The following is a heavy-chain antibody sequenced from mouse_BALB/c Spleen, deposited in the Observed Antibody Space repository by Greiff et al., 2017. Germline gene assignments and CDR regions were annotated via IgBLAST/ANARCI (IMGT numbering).Heavy chain of an antibody. Sequence: EVQGVESGGGLVQPKGSLKLSCAASGFTFNTYAMNWVRQAPGKGLEWVARIRSKSNNYATYYADSVKDRFTISRDDSQSMLYLQMNNLKTEDTAMYYCVRGKSTWYAMDYWGQGTSVTVSS. CDR3: VRGKSTWYAMDY. V-gene: IGHV10-1*02. CDR1: GFTFNTYA. D-gene: IGHD2-1*01. J-gene: IGHJ4*01. CDR2: IRSKSNNYAT.